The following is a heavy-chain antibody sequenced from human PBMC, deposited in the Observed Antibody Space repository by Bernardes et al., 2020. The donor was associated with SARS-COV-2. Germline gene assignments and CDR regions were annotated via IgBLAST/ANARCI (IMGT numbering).Heavy chain of an antibody. J-gene: IGHJ6*02. CDR1: GGSVSSGSYY. D-gene: IGHD2-15*01. Sequence: SETLSLTCTVSGGSVSSGSYYWSWIRQPPGMGLEWLGYIYYSGSTNHNPSLKSRVTISVDTSKNQFSLKQSSVTAADTAVYCCARAPGERYCSGGSCLYYCYGMGVWGQGTTVTVSS. V-gene: IGHV4-61*01. CDR3: ARAPGERYCSGGSCLYYCYGMGV. CDR2: IYYSGST.